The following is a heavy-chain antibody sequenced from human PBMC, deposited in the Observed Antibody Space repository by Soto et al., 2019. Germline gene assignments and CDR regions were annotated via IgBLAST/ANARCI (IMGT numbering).Heavy chain of an antibody. CDR3: ARVFSALDYGSASAFDI. CDR2: IYYSGST. D-gene: IGHD3-10*01. Sequence: PSETLSLTCTVSGGSISSYYWSWIRQPPGKGLEWIGYIYYSGSTNYNPSLKSRVTISVDTSKNQFSLKLSSVTAADTAVYYCARVFSALDYGSASAFDIWGQGTMVTVS. V-gene: IGHV4-59*01. CDR1: GGSISSYY. J-gene: IGHJ3*02.